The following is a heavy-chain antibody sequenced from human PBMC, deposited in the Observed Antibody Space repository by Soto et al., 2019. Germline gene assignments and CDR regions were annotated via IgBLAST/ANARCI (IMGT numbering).Heavy chain of an antibody. D-gene: IGHD2-21*01. V-gene: IGHV2-5*02. CDR2: IHWDDDK. CDR1: GFSLSTSGVG. Sequence: QITLKESGPTLVKPTQTLTLTCTFSGFSLSTSGVGVGWIRQPPGKALEWLALIHWDDDKRYSPSLNSRLTITTDTSKIQVVLTMTNMEPVDTATYYCAHSRTPLKIPIDAFDIWGQGTMVTVSS. CDR3: AHSRTPLKIPIDAFDI. J-gene: IGHJ3*02.